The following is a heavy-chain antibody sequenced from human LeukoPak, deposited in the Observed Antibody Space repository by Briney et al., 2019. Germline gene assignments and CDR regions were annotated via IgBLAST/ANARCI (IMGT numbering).Heavy chain of an antibody. CDR2: SYYSGST. CDR1: GGSITHYY. Sequence: SETLSLTCTVSGGSITHYYWTWTRQPPGKTLEWIGYSYYSGSTKYNPSLKSRVTISVDTSNNQFSLNLRSVTAADTAVYYCARSYQLLNWFDPWGQGTLVTVSS. V-gene: IGHV4-59*01. CDR3: ARSYQLLNWFDP. D-gene: IGHD2-2*01. J-gene: IGHJ5*02.